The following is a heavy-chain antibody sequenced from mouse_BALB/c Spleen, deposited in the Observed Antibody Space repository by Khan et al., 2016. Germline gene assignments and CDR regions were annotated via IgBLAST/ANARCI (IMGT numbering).Heavy chain of an antibody. V-gene: IGHV1-9*01. J-gene: IGHJ4*01. CDR3: ARVWYSKDD. Sequence: QVQLKESGAELMKPGASVKIPCKATGYTFNNYWIEWVKQRPGHSLEWIGDILPGSGNSNYNENLKGKATFTADTSSNTAYMQLSSLTSEDSAVYYCARVWYSKDDWGQGTSVTVSS. CDR1: GYTFNNYW. CDR2: ILPGSGNS.